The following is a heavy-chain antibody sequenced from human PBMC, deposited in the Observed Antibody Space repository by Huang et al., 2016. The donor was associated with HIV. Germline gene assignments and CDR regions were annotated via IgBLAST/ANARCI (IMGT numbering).Heavy chain of an antibody. CDR1: GYRFRSNW. CDR2: IKPGNSDT. CDR3: ARLIGSPSFYYGLDV. D-gene: IGHD3-10*01. Sequence: EVQLVQSGAEVKKPGESLKISCKGSGYRFRSNWIGWVRQMPGKGLEWRGIIKPGNSDTRYSPTFQGQVTISADKSINTAYLQRSSLKASDTAMYYCARLIGSPSFYYGLDVWGQGTTVTVSS. V-gene: IGHV5-51*01. J-gene: IGHJ6*02.